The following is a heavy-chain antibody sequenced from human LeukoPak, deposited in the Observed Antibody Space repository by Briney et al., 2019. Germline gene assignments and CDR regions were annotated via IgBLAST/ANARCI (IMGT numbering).Heavy chain of an antibody. V-gene: IGHV4-34*01. CDR1: GGSFSGYY. D-gene: IGHD5-24*01. CDR2: INHSGST. Sequence: SETLSLTCAVYGGSFSGYYWSWIRQPPGKGLEWIGEINHSGSTNYNPSLKSRVTISVDTSKNQFSLKLSSVTAADTAVYYCARRYGYSRTYFDYWGQGTLVTVSS. CDR3: ARRYGYSRTYFDY. J-gene: IGHJ4*02.